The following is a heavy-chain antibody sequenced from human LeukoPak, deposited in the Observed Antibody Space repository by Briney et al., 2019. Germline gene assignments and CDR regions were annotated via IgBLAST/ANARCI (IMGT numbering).Heavy chain of an antibody. CDR3: ARGRNLLPH. Sequence: SETLSLTCAVYGGSFSGYYWSWIRQPPGKGLEWIGEINHSGSTNYNPPLKSRVTISVDTSKNQFSLKLSSVTAADTAVYYCARGRNLLPHWGQGTLVTVSS. V-gene: IGHV4-34*01. CDR2: INHSGST. D-gene: IGHD1-14*01. CDR1: GGSFSGYY. J-gene: IGHJ4*02.